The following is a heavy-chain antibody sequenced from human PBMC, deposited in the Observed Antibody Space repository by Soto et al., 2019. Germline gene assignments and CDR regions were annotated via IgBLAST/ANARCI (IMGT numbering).Heavy chain of an antibody. D-gene: IGHD3-16*01. CDR1: GDSMATGGHY. CDR2: VYYSGAT. J-gene: IGHJ4*02. V-gene: IGHV4-31*03. Sequence: SETLSLTCTVSGDSMATGGHYYNWIRQVPGKGLEWIGYVYYSGATHYTPSLRARATISRDTSKNQFSLRLISVTAADTALYYCARDKDLQPTVWGFWGQGIQVTVS. CDR3: ARDKDLQPTVWGF.